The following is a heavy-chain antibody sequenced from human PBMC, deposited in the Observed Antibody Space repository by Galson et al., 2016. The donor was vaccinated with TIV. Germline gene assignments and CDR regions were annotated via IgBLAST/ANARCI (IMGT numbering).Heavy chain of an antibody. Sequence: QSGAEVKKPGESLRISCKGSGYSFTNYWITWVRQMPGKGLEWMGRIDPSDSYINYSPSFQGHVTNSADRSINTAYLQWSSLKASDSAMYYCARGVSTGSGWLDPWGQGTLVIVSS. CDR2: IDPSDSYI. CDR3: ARGVSTGSGWLDP. D-gene: IGHD3-3*01. V-gene: IGHV5-10-1*01. J-gene: IGHJ5*02. CDR1: GYSFTNYW.